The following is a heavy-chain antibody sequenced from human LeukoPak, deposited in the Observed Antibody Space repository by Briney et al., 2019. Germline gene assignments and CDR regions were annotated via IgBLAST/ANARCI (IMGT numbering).Heavy chain of an antibody. Sequence: GGSLRLSCAASGFTFSDYDMHWVRQPTGKGLEWVAAIGTAGDTYYTGSVKGRFTISRENAKNSLYLQMNSLRAGDTAVYYCARVAKERAGGVYYFDYWGQGTLVTVSS. CDR3: ARVAKERAGGVYYFDY. V-gene: IGHV3-13*01. D-gene: IGHD1-1*01. CDR1: GFTFSDYD. J-gene: IGHJ4*02. CDR2: IGTAGDT.